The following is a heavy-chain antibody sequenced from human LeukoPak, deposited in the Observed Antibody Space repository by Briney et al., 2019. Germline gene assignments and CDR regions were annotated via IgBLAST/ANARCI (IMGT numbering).Heavy chain of an antibody. CDR2: ISNSGNTI. Sequence: GGSLKLSSAASAFTFSSYEMNWVRQAQGKGLEWVSYISNSGNTIYYADSVKGRFTISRDNAKNSLYLQMNSLRAEDTAVYYCARDYLVDYWGQGTLVTVSS. CDR1: AFTFSSYE. J-gene: IGHJ4*02. CDR3: ARDYLVDY. V-gene: IGHV3-48*03.